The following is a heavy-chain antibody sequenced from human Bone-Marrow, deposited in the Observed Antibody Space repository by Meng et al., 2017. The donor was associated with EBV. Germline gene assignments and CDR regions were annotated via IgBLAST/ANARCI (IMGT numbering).Heavy chain of an antibody. CDR1: GGTFSSYA. J-gene: IGHJ4*02. V-gene: IGHV1-69*06. D-gene: IGHD5-24*01. CDR3: ARDGSVEMASI. Sequence: VGLGESGAEVKKAGSSVTVSCQASGGTFSSYAISWVRPAPGQGLEWMGGIIPIFGTANYAQKFQGRVTITADKSTSTAYMELSSLRSEDTAVYYCARDGSVEMASIWGQGTLVTVSS. CDR2: IIPIFGTA.